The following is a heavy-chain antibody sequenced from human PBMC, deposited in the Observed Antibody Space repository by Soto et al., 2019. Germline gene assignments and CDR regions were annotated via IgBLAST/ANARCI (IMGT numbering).Heavy chain of an antibody. CDR3: ARHSLPFLYGSGPWDV. V-gene: IGHV4-59*08. CDR1: CGSISNSY. J-gene: IGHJ6*02. Sequence: PSETLSLTCTVSCGSISNSYWSWIRQSPEKGLEWIGYIYSSGSTNYNPSLNSRVTISVDTSKNQFSLKLSSLSAADTAVYYCARHSLPFLYGSGPWDVWGQGTTVTVSS. CDR2: IYSSGST. D-gene: IGHD3-10*01.